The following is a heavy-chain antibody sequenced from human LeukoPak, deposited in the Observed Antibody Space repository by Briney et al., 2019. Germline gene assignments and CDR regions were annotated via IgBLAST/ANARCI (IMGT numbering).Heavy chain of an antibody. CDR1: GGSISSYY. V-gene: IGHV4-59*08. CDR3: ARHESSRGWFDP. CDR2: IYYSGST. D-gene: IGHD6-13*01. Sequence: PSETLSLTYTVSGGSISSYYWSWIRQPPGKGLEWIGYIYYSGSTNYNPSLKSRVTISVDTSKNQFSLKLSSVTAADTAVYYCARHESSRGWFDPWGQGTLVTVSS. J-gene: IGHJ5*02.